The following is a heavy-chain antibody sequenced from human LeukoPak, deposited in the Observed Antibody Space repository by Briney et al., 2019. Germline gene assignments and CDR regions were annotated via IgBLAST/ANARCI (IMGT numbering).Heavy chain of an antibody. CDR2: ISYDGSNK. CDR1: GFTFSSYA. D-gene: IGHD5-18*01. CDR3: ARARSSYGYGDAFDI. Sequence: GGSLRLSCAASGFTFSSYAMHWVRQAPGKGLEWVAVISYDGSNKYYADSVKGRFTISRDNSKNTLYLQMNSLRAEETAVYYCARARSSYGYGDAFDIWGQGTMVTVSS. J-gene: IGHJ3*02. V-gene: IGHV3-30*04.